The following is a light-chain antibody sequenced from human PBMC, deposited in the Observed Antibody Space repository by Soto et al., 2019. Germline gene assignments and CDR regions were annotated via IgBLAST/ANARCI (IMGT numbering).Light chain of an antibody. CDR3: SSYTTNYSVV. J-gene: IGLJ2*01. CDR2: EVS. CDR1: SSDVGGHNY. Sequence: QSVLTQPASVSGSPGQSITISCTGTSSDVGGHNYVSWYQQHPGKVPKLMISEVSKRPSGVSNRFSGSKSGNTASLTISGLQAEDEADYYCSSYTTNYSVVFGGGTKLTVL. V-gene: IGLV2-14*01.